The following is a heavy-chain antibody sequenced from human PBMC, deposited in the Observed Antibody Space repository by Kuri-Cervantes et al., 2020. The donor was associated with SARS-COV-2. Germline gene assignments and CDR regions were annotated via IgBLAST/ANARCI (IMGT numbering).Heavy chain of an antibody. J-gene: IGHJ3*02. CDR3: ARGRRIVVVPAASPPTLSPVDI. CDR2: INHSGST. V-gene: IGHV4-34*01. CDR1: GGSFSGYY. Sequence: SETLSLTCAVYGGSFSGYYWSWIRQPPGKGLEWIGEINHSGSTNYNPSLKSRVTISVDTSKNQFSLKLSSVTAADTAVYYCARGRRIVVVPAASPPTLSPVDIWGQGTMVTVSS. D-gene: IGHD2-2*01.